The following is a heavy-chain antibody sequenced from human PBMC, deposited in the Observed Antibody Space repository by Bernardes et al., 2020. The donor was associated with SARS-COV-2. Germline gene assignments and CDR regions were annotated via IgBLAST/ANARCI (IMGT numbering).Heavy chain of an antibody. V-gene: IGHV3-74*01. Sequence: GGSLRLSCAASEFTFSSYWMHWVRQAPGQGLVWVSRINGDGSSTTYADSVKGRFTISRDSAKNTLYLQMNSLRAEDTAVYFCASLSTGTNSFDSWGQGTLVTVSS. CDR1: EFTFSSYW. CDR3: ASLSTGTNSFDS. D-gene: IGHD1-1*01. J-gene: IGHJ4*02. CDR2: INGDGSST.